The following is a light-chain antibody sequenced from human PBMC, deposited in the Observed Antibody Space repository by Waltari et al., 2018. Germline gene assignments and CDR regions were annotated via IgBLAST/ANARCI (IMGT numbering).Light chain of an antibody. CDR1: QSVGMA. J-gene: IGKJ1*01. Sequence: SCRARQSVGMALAWYQQKPGQAPRLLIYDASSRATGISDKFSGSGSGTDFSLTINRVEPEDFAVYFCQMYVRLPVTFGQGTKVEVK. CDR2: DAS. V-gene: IGKV3-20*01. CDR3: QMYVRLPVT.